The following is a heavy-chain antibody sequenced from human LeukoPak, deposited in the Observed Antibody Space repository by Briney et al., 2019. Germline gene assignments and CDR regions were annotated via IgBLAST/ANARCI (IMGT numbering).Heavy chain of an antibody. CDR1: GGSISSYY. V-gene: IGHV4-59*01. D-gene: IGHD2-15*01. CDR3: ARGLLDFDY. Sequence: SETLSLTCTVSGGSISSYYWSWIRQPPGKGLEWIGYIYYSGSTNYNPSLKSRVTISVDTSKNQFSLKLSSVTAADTAVYYCARGLLDFDYWGQGILVTVSS. CDR2: IYYSGST. J-gene: IGHJ4*02.